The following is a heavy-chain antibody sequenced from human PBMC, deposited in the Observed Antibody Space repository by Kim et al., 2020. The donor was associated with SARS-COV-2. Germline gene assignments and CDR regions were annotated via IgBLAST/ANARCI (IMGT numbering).Heavy chain of an antibody. D-gene: IGHD2-2*01. V-gene: IGHV3-30*07. Sequence: LKGRFTISRDNSKNPLYLQMNSLRADDTAVYFCARGLFCSSSNCYSYMDVWGKGTTVIVSS. CDR3: ARGLFCSSSNCYSYMDV. J-gene: IGHJ6*03.